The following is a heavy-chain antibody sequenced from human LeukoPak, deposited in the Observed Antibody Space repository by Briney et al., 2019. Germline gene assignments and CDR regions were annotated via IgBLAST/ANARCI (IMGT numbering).Heavy chain of an antibody. CDR2: IYYSGST. D-gene: IGHD2-2*01. V-gene: IGHV4-59*01. Sequence: SETLSLTCTVSGGSISSYYWSWIRQPPGKGLEWIGYIYYSGSTNYKSSLKSRVTISVDTSKNQFSLKLSSVTAADTAVYYCARTNEYQLLWRRGSWFDPWGQGTLVTVSS. CDR1: GGSISSYY. J-gene: IGHJ5*02. CDR3: ARTNEYQLLWRRGSWFDP.